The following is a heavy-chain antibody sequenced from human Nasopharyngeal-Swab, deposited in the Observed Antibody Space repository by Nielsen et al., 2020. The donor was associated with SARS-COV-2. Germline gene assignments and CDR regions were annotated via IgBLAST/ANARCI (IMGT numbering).Heavy chain of an antibody. CDR3: AKANYDYVWGSYSDY. D-gene: IGHD3-16*01. Sequence: SLKISCAASGFTLDDYAMHWVRQAPGKGLEWVSGISWNSGSIGYADSVKGRFTISRDNAKNSLYLQMNSLRAEDTALYYCAKANYDYVWGSYSDYWGQGTLVTVSS. CDR1: GFTLDDYA. J-gene: IGHJ4*02. CDR2: ISWNSGSI. V-gene: IGHV3-9*01.